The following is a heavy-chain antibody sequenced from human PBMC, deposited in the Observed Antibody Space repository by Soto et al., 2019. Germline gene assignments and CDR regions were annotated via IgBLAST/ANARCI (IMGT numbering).Heavy chain of an antibody. D-gene: IGHD2-8*01. CDR3: AREQSDEWYNYGMDV. Sequence: GGSLRLSCEASGFTLSDYHMSWIRQAPGKGLEWVSYITAIGNIIYYAASVKGRFTISRDNAKNSLSLQMNSLRADDTAVYFCAREQSDEWYNYGMDVWGQGTTVTVSS. J-gene: IGHJ6*02. CDR1: GFTLSDYH. CDR2: ITAIGNII. V-gene: IGHV3-11*01.